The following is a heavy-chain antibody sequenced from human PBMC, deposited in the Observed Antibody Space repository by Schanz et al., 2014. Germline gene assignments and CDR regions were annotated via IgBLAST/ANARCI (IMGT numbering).Heavy chain of an antibody. Sequence: EVQLLESGGGLVRPGGSLRLSCAASGFTFSNYAMSWVRQAPGKGLEWVSCTNGDGTNAKYADSVKGRFTISRDNSKNTLYLQMNSLRAEDTAVYYCAKDPSHGDYDYYFDYWGQGTLVTVSS. J-gene: IGHJ4*02. D-gene: IGHD3-22*01. CDR2: TNGDGTNA. CDR1: GFTFSNYA. CDR3: AKDPSHGDYDYYFDY. V-gene: IGHV3-23*01.